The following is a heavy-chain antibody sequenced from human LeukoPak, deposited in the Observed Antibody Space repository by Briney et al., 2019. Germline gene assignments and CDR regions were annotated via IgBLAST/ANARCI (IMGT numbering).Heavy chain of an antibody. CDR1: GGSISSSSYY. Sequence: PSETLSLTCTVSGGSISSSSYYWGWIRQPPGKGLEWIGSIYYSGSTYYNPSLKSRVTISVDTSKNQFSLKLSSVTAADTAVYYCARGGYYYDSSGCPVDYWGQGTLVTVSS. CDR3: ARGGYYYDSSGCPVDY. D-gene: IGHD3-22*01. CDR2: IYYSGST. J-gene: IGHJ4*02. V-gene: IGHV4-39*01.